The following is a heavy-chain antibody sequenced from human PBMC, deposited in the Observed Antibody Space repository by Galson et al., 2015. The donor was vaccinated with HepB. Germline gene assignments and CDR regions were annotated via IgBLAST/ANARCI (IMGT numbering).Heavy chain of an antibody. CDR3: TTENTMVRGVTLDY. CDR1: GFTFSNAW. V-gene: IGHV3-15*01. Sequence: SLRLSCAASGFTFSNAWMSWVRQAPGKGLEWVGRIKSKTDGGTTDYAAPVKGRFTISRDDSKNTLYLQMNSLKTEDTAVYYCTTENTMVRGVTLDYWGQGTLVTVSS. J-gene: IGHJ4*02. CDR2: IKSKTDGGTT. D-gene: IGHD3-10*01.